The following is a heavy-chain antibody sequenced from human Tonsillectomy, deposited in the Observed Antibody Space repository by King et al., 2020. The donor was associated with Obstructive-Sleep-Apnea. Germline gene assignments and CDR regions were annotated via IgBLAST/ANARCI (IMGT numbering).Heavy chain of an antibody. CDR2: INPNSGGT. D-gene: IGHD1-1*01. Sequence: VQLVESGAEVKKPGASVKVSCKASGYTFTGYYMHWVRQAPGQGLEWMGWINPNSGGTNYTQKFQGRVTMTRDTSISTAYMELSRLRSDDTAMYYCARDYSQLITSQNMNETPTGMDVWGQGTTVTVSS. V-gene: IGHV1-2*02. J-gene: IGHJ6*02. CDR3: ARDYSQLITSQNMNETPTGMDV. CDR1: GYTFTGYY.